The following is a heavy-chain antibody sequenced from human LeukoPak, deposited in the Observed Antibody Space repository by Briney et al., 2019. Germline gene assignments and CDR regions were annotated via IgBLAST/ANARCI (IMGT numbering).Heavy chain of an antibody. V-gene: IGHV3-30*18. CDR2: ISYDGSNK. J-gene: IGHJ4*02. D-gene: IGHD1-26*01. Sequence: PGRSLRLSCAASGFTFSSYGMHWVRQAPGKGLEWVAVISYDGSNKYYADSVKGRFTFSRDNSKNTLYLQMNSLRAEDTAVYYCAKDGNLVYWGQGTLVTVSS. CDR3: AKDGNLVY. CDR1: GFTFSSYG.